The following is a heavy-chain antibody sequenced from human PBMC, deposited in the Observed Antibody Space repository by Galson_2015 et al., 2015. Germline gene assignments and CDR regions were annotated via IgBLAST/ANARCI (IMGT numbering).Heavy chain of an antibody. J-gene: IGHJ4*02. V-gene: IGHV3-23*01. D-gene: IGHD1-26*01. Sequence: SLRLSCAASGFTFSINGMSWVRQAPGKGLEWVSAISGNGGNTYYADSVKGRFTISRDNSKNTLYPQMNSLRAEDTARYYCAKYGVGTTRFYFDYWGQGTLVTVSS. CDR1: GFTFSING. CDR2: ISGNGGNT. CDR3: AKYGVGTTRFYFDY.